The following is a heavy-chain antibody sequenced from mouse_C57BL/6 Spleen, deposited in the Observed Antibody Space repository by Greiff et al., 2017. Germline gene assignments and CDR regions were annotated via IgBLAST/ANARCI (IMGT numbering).Heavy chain of an antibody. D-gene: IGHD2-2*01. J-gene: IGHJ4*01. CDR1: GYTFTSYW. Sequence: QVQLQQPGAELVMPGASVKLSCKASGYTFTSYWMHWVKQRPGQGLEWIGEIDPSDSYTNYNQKFKGKSTLAVDKSSSTAYMQLSSLTSEDSAVYDCARRGGYNEDYYAMDYWGQGTSVTVSS. V-gene: IGHV1-69*01. CDR2: IDPSDSYT. CDR3: ARRGGYNEDYYAMDY.